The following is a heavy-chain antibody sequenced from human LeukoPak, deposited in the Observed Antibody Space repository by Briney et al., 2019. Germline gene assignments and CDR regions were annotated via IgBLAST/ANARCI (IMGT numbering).Heavy chain of an antibody. CDR1: GFIFSNYD. CDR2: ISKNGKTI. CDR3: ATTGLLGDIP. V-gene: IGHV3-11*01. J-gene: IGHJ5*02. Sequence: GGSLRLSCEASGFIFSNYDMRWVRQAPGKGLEWLSYISKNGKTIYYADSVKGRFTISRDNAKKSVYLQMNSLGAEDTAVYYCATTGLLGDIPWGQGTLVTVSS. D-gene: IGHD2-21*01.